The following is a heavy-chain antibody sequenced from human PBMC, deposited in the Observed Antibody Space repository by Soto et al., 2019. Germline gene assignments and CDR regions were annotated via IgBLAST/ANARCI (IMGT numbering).Heavy chain of an antibody. CDR3: ARDLPVDTASYYSHYYGMDV. J-gene: IGHJ6*02. D-gene: IGHD5-18*01. Sequence: QVQLQESGPGLVKPSETLSLTCTVSGGSVSSGSYYWSWIRQPPGKGLEWIGYIYYSGSTNYNPSLKGQVTISVDTTKNQFSLNLSSVTAADTAVYYCARDLPVDTASYYSHYYGMDVWGQGTTVTVSS. CDR1: GGSVSSGSYY. V-gene: IGHV4-61*01. CDR2: IYYSGST.